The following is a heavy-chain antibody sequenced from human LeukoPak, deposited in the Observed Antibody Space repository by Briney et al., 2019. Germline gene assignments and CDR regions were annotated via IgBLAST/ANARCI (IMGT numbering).Heavy chain of an antibody. J-gene: IGHJ4*02. Sequence: GASVKVSCKASGYTFTSYYMHWVRQAPGQGLEWMGIINPSGGSTSYAQKFQGRVTMTRDMSTSTVYMELSSLRSEDTAVYYCAREGGSGVYDYWGQGTLVTVSS. V-gene: IGHV1-46*01. CDR3: AREGGSGVYDY. CDR2: INPSGGST. CDR1: GYTFTSYY. D-gene: IGHD6-25*01.